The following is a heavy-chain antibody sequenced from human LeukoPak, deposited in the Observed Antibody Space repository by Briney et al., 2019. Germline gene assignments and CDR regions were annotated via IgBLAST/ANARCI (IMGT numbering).Heavy chain of an antibody. V-gene: IGHV1-8*02. CDR2: MNPNSGNT. D-gene: IGHD5-24*01. CDR1: GYTFKNYD. CDR3: ARATPGGIPGYSFDY. J-gene: IGHJ4*02. Sequence: GASVKVSCKASGYTFKNYDINWVRQATGQGLEWMGWMNPNSGNTGFAQKFQDRVSMTRDTSINTAYMELTSLRSGDTAVYYCARATPGGIPGYSFDYWGQGTVVTVSS.